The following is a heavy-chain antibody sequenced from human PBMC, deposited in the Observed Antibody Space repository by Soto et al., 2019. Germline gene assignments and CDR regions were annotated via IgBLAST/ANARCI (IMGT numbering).Heavy chain of an antibody. J-gene: IGHJ4*02. CDR3: ASLGGQQLVETIKYYYDSSGSGIDY. V-gene: IGHV3-30-3*01. Sequence: GGSLRLSCAASGFTFSSYAMHWVRQAPGKGLEWVAVISYDGSNKYYADSVKGRFTISRDNSKNTLYLQMNSLRAEDTAVYYCASLGGQQLVETIKYYYDSSGSGIDYWGQGTLVTVSS. D-gene: IGHD3-22*01. CDR2: ISYDGSNK. CDR1: GFTFSSYA.